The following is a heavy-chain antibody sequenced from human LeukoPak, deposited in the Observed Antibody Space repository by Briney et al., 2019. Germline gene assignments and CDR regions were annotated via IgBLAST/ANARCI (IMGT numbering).Heavy chain of an antibody. D-gene: IGHD3-9*01. J-gene: IGHJ5*02. CDR3: AREWWGYDVLTGDNWFDP. CDR1: GYPFTTYG. V-gene: IGHV1-18*01. CDR2: ISTYNGDT. Sequence: EASVKVSCKASGYPFTTYGINWVRQAPGQGLEWMGWISTYNGDTNYAQKFQGRVTMTTDTSTSTAYIELRSLTSDDTAAYYCAREWWGYDVLTGDNWFDPWGQGTLVTVSS.